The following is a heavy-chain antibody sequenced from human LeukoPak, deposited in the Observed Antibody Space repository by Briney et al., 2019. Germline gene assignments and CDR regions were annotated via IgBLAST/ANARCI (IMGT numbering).Heavy chain of an antibody. V-gene: IGHV4-39*01. CDR3: ARPGYSYGPYYFDY. D-gene: IGHD5-18*01. J-gene: IGHJ4*02. Sequence: PSETLSLTCTVSGGSISSSAYYWAWFRQPPGKGLEWIGSIYYGGSPYYNPSLKSRVTMSVDTSRNQISLELSSVTAADTAVYYCARPGYSYGPYYFDYWGQGTLVTVSS. CDR1: GGSISSSAYY. CDR2: IYYGGSP.